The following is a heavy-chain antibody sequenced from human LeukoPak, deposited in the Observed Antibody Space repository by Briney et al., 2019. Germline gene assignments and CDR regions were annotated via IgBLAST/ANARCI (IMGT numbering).Heavy chain of an antibody. CDR3: ARDRGRGTIFGVVIIRDYYYGMDV. J-gene: IGHJ6*02. Sequence: GGSLRLSCAASGFTFSSYSMTWVRQAPGKGLEWVSYISSSSSTIYYADSVKGRFTISRDNAKNSLYLQMNSLRAEDTAVYYCARDRGRGTIFGVVIIRDYYYGMDVWGQGTTVTVSS. CDR2: ISSSSSTI. V-gene: IGHV3-48*01. D-gene: IGHD3-3*01. CDR1: GFTFSSYS.